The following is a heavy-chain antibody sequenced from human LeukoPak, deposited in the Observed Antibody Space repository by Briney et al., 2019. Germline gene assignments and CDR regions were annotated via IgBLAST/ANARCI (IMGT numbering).Heavy chain of an antibody. J-gene: IGHJ4*02. CDR1: GGSISSYY. Sequence: SETLSLTCTVSGGSISSYYWSWIRQPPGKGLEWIGYMSNSGSTNSNPSLRSRVTISVDTSRNQFSLKLSSVTAADTAVYYCARHYGDLYLPFDYWGQGTLVTVSS. D-gene: IGHD4-17*01. CDR2: MSNSGST. CDR3: ARHYGDLYLPFDY. V-gene: IGHV4-59*08.